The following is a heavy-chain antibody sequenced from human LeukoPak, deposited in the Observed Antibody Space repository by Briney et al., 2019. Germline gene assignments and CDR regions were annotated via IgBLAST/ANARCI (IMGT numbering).Heavy chain of an antibody. Sequence: SETLSLTCAVYGGSFSGYYWSWIRQPPRKGLEWIGEINHSGSTNYNPSLKSRVTISVDTSKNQFSLKLSSVTAADTAVYYCARRRGYSGYDPKPPNWFDPWGQGTLVTVSS. D-gene: IGHD5-12*01. J-gene: IGHJ5*02. CDR1: GGSFSGYY. CDR2: INHSGST. V-gene: IGHV4-34*01. CDR3: ARRRGYSGYDPKPPNWFDP.